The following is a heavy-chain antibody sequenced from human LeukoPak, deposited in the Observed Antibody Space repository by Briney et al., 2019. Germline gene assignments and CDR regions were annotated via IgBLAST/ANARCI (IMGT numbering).Heavy chain of an antibody. CDR3: ARVRMPYYDSSGYPFDY. CDR1: GGSFSGYY. D-gene: IGHD3-22*01. V-gene: IGHV4-34*01. CDR2: INHSGST. J-gene: IGHJ4*02. Sequence: SETLSLTCAVYGGSFSGYYWSWIRQPPGKGLEWIGEINHSGSTNYNPSLKSRVTISVDTSKNQFSLKLSSVTAADTAVYYCARVRMPYYDSSGYPFDYWGQGTLVTVSS.